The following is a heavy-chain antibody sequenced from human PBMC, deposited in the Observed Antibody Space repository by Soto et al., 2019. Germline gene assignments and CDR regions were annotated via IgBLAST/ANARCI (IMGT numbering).Heavy chain of an antibody. CDR3: ASFPPHSYMVRGVLDRNDY. V-gene: IGHV4-59*01. Sequence: PSETLSLTCTVSGGSISSYYWSWIRQPPGKGLEWIGYIYYSGSTNYNPSLKSRVTISVDTSKNQFSLKLSSVTAADTAVYYCASFPPHSYMVRGVLDRNDYWGQGTLVTVSS. CDR1: GGSISSYY. J-gene: IGHJ4*02. CDR2: IYYSGST. D-gene: IGHD3-10*01.